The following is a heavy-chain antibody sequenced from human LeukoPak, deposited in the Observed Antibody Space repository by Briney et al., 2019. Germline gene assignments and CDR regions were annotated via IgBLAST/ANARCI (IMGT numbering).Heavy chain of an antibody. Sequence: SETLSLTCTVSGGSISSGDYYWSWIRQPPGKGLEWMGYIYYSGSTYYNPSLKSRVTISVDTSKNQFSLKLSSVTAADTAVYCCARWCSSTSWVFDYWGQGTLVTVSS. V-gene: IGHV4-30-4*08. J-gene: IGHJ4*02. CDR3: ARWCSSTSWVFDY. D-gene: IGHD2-2*01. CDR1: GGSISSGDYY. CDR2: IYYSGST.